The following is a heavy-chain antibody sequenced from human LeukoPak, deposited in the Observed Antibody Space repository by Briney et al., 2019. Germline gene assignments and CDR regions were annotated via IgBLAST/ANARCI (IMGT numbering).Heavy chain of an antibody. CDR3: ARDYPGIAAAGTFFY. V-gene: IGHV3-48*04. CDR2: ISSSSSTI. D-gene: IGHD6-13*01. Sequence: GGSLRLSCAASGFTFSSYSMNWVRQAPGTGLEWVSCISSSSSTIYYVDSVKGRFTISRDNAKNSLYLQMNSLRAEDTAVYYCARDYPGIAAAGTFFYWGQGTLVTVSS. CDR1: GFTFSSYS. J-gene: IGHJ4*02.